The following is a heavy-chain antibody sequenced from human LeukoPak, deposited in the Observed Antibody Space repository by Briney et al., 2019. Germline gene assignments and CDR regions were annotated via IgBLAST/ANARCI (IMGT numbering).Heavy chain of an antibody. Sequence: ASVKVSCKASGYILTGYYMQWVRQPPGQRVEWMGCINPKSGGKDFAHKFRGGVIITSDTSITTAYMELSRLRSDDTAVYYCAGIYYYIRTCPPAIGYWGQGTLVTVSS. V-gene: IGHV1-2*02. CDR3: AGIYYYIRTCPPAIGY. D-gene: IGHD3-9*01. J-gene: IGHJ4*02. CDR2: INPKSGGK. CDR1: GYILTGYY.